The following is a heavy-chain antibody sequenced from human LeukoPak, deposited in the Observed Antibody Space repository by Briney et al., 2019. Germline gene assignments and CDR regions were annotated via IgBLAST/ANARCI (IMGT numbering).Heavy chain of an antibody. CDR1: GFIFSSYA. J-gene: IGHJ4*02. CDR2: INDGGGST. D-gene: IGHD3-22*01. CDR3: ASRNYYDSSGLLDY. Sequence: GGSLRLSCAASGFIFSSYAMNWVRQAPGKGLEWVPAINDGGGSTYYADSVKGRFTISRDNSKNTLYLQMNSLRAEDTAVYYCASRNYYDSSGLLDYWGQGTLVTVSS. V-gene: IGHV3-23*01.